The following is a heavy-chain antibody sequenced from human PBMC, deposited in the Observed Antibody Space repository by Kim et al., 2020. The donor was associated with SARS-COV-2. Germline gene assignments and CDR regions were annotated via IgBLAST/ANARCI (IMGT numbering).Heavy chain of an antibody. V-gene: IGHV7-4-1*02. CDR2: INTNTGNP. CDR3: ARGRPGRLLQFHYYYYGMDV. D-gene: IGHD2-21*01. Sequence: ASVKVSCKASGYTFTSYAMNWVRQAPGQGLEWMGWINTNTGNPTYAQVFTGRFVFSLDTSVSTAYLQISSLKAEDPAVYYCARGRPGRLLQFHYYYYGMDVWGQGTTVTVSS. CDR1: GYTFTSYA. J-gene: IGHJ6*02.